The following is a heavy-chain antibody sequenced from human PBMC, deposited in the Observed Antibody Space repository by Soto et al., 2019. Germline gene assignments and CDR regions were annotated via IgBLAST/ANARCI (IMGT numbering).Heavy chain of an antibody. D-gene: IGHD1-1*01. CDR3: AHRDSTGTTTYFDS. V-gene: IGHV2-5*02. J-gene: IGHJ4*02. CDR2: IYWDGES. CDR1: GFSFTTTRMG. Sequence: QITLKEAGPPLVKPTETLTLTCTFSGFSFTTTRMGVGWTRQPPGKALEWLALIYWDGESRYNPLLRRRLTLTEDTSKNQVVLTMTNMDTKDTATYYCAHRDSTGTTTYFDSWGQGIPVTVAS.